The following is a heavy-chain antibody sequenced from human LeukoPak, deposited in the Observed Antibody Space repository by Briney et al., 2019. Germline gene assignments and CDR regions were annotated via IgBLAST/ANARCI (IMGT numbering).Heavy chain of an antibody. CDR3: AREATTSRPGDY. J-gene: IGHJ4*02. CDR1: GFNFNKHG. Sequence: PGGSLRLSCTASGFNFNKHGMHWVRQAPGKGLEWVAFLRHDGSNIYYADSVKGRFTVSRDNSKNTVFLQMNSLRAEDTAVYYCAREATTSRPGDYWGLGTLVTVSS. D-gene: IGHD1-1*01. V-gene: IGHV3-30*02. CDR2: LRHDGSNI.